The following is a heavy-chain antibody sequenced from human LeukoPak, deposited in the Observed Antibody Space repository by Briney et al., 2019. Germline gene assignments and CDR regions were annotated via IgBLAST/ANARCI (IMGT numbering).Heavy chain of an antibody. J-gene: IGHJ6*02. CDR2: IYHSGSN. Sequence: SETLSLTCTVSGGSISSSSYYWAWIRQPPGKGLEWIGSIYHSGSNYYNPSLKSRVTISVDTSKNQFSLKLSSVTAADTALYYCAGLGSYYYYGVDVWGQGTTVTVSS. CDR1: GGSISSSSYY. V-gene: IGHV4-39*01. D-gene: IGHD1-1*01. CDR3: AGLGSYYYYGVDV.